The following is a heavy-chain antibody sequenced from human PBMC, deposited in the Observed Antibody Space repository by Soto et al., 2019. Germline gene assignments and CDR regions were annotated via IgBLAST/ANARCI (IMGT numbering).Heavy chain of an antibody. CDR1: RGTFSSYA. CDR3: ARAVLRFQKVYDGMDV. J-gene: IGHJ6*02. CDR2: SIPIFGTA. V-gene: IGHV1-69*01. Sequence: QVQLVQSGAEVKKPGSSVKVSCKASRGTFSSYAISWVRQAPGQGLEWMGVSIPIFGTANYAQKFQGRVTITADESTSTAYMELSSLRSEDTDVYYCARAVLRFQKVYDGMDVWGQGTTVTVSS. D-gene: IGHD3-3*01.